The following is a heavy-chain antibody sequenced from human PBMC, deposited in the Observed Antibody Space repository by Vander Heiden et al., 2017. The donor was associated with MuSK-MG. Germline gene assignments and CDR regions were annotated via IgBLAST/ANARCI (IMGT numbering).Heavy chain of an antibody. CDR1: GLTFSSHA. CDR3: VRAACSGGSCAHDH. CDR2: ITSRGSFI. Sequence: EVQLVESGGGLVKPGGSLTLSCVASGLTFSSHAMNWVRQAPGKGLEWVSAITSRGSFINYSDSVKGRFTISRDNTEDSLDLQMNSLRPEDTATYFCVRAACSGGSCAHDHWGQGVLVTVSS. J-gene: IGHJ5*02. V-gene: IGHV3-21*06. D-gene: IGHD2-15*01.